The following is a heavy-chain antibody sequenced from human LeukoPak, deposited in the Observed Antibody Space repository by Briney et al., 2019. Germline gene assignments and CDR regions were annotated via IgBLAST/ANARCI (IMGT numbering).Heavy chain of an antibody. Sequence: PGGSLRLSCAASGFTFSDYYMSWIRQAPGKGLEWVSYISSSSSYTNYADSVKGRFTISRDNAKNSLYLQMNSLRAEDTAVYYCARTLGVPSAFDPWGQGTLVTVSS. V-gene: IGHV3-11*06. D-gene: IGHD2-2*01. J-gene: IGHJ5*02. CDR3: ARTLGVPSAFDP. CDR1: GFTFSDYY. CDR2: ISSSSSYT.